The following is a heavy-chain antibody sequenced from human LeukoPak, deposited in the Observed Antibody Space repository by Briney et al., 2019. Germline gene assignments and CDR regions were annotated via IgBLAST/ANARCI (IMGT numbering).Heavy chain of an antibody. D-gene: IGHD1-14*01. Sequence: GGSLRLSCAASGFTVITNDMTWVRQAPGKGLEWVSVLCDGNTKYADSVQGRFTISRDNSKNTLYLEMNSLSPDDTAVYYCARGVEPLAANTLAYWGQGALVTVSS. CDR2: LCDGNT. J-gene: IGHJ4*02. V-gene: IGHV3-53*01. CDR1: GFTVITND. CDR3: ARGVEPLAANTLAY.